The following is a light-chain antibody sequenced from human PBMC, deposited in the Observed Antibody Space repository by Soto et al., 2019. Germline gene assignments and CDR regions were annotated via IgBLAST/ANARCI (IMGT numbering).Light chain of an antibody. Sequence: QSVPTQPASVSGSPGQSITISCTGTSSDVGGYNYVSWYQQHPGKAPKLMIYDVSNRPSGVSNRFSGSKSGNTASLTISGLQAEDEADYYCSSYTSSSTLVFGTGTKLTVL. CDR3: SSYTSSSTLV. CDR1: SSDVGGYNY. J-gene: IGLJ1*01. V-gene: IGLV2-14*01. CDR2: DVS.